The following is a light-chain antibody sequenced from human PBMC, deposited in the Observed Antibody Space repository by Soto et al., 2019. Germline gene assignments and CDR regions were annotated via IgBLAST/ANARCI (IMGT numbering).Light chain of an antibody. J-gene: IGKJ5*01. Sequence: VLTQSPATLSLSPGDRATLSCRASHDISNYLGWYQQKPGQAPRLLIFGASTRATDIPARFSGSGSGTEFTLTISGLQSEDFAVYYCQQYNTWPPITFGQGTRLEIK. V-gene: IGKV3D-15*01. CDR3: QQYNTWPPIT. CDR1: HDISNY. CDR2: GAS.